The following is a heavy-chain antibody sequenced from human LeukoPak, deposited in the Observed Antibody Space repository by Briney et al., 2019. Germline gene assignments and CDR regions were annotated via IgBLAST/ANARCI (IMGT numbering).Heavy chain of an antibody. CDR2: INSDGSST. CDR1: GFTFSSYW. V-gene: IGHV3-74*01. CDR3: ARVDIYNGNPLSLGC. Sequence: GGSLRLSCAASGFTFSSYWMHWVRQALGKGLVWVSRINSDGSSTSYADSVKGRFTISRDNAKNTPYLQVNSQRAEDTAVYYCARVDIYNGNPLSLGCWGQGTLVTVSS. D-gene: IGHD5-12*01. J-gene: IGHJ4*02.